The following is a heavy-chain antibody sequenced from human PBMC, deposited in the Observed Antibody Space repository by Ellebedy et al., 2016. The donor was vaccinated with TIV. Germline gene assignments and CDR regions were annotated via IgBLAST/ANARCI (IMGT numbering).Heavy chain of an antibody. CDR2: IIPFLGTA. D-gene: IGHD3-22*01. CDR3: ASRNDSSGYYYVLAFEY. J-gene: IGHJ4*02. Sequence: AASVKVSCKASGGTFTNYAITWVRQAPGQGLELMGGIIPFLGTAEYAQKYQGRVTMTAAKSTSTAYMELSRLRSDDTAVYYCASRNDSSGYYYVLAFEYWGQGTLVTVSS. V-gene: IGHV1-69*10. CDR1: GGTFTNYA.